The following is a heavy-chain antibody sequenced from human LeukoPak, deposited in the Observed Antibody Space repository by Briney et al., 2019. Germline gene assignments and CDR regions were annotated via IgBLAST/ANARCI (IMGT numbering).Heavy chain of an antibody. CDR3: ARGGTVLRPNSPYDY. Sequence: ASVKVSCKASGYTFSSYDINWVRQATGQGLEWMGWINPNSGGTNYAQKFQGRVTLTRDTSTSTVYMELSSLRSDDTAVYYCARGGTVLRPNSPYDYWGQGTLVTVSS. D-gene: IGHD4-17*01. CDR1: GYTFSSYD. V-gene: IGHV1-8*01. J-gene: IGHJ4*02. CDR2: INPNSGGT.